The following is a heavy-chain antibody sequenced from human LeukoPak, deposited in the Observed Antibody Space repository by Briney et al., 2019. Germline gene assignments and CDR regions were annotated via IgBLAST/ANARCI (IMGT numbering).Heavy chain of an antibody. D-gene: IGHD3-10*01. Sequence: GGSLRLSCAASGFIFSSYSMNWVRQAPGKGLEWVSSISSSSTYIYYADSVKGRFTISRDNSKNTLYLQMNSLRAEDTAVYYCAKIGNYYGSGNQDYWGQGTLVTVSS. CDR2: ISSSSTYI. J-gene: IGHJ4*02. V-gene: IGHV3-21*01. CDR1: GFIFSSYS. CDR3: AKIGNYYGSGNQDY.